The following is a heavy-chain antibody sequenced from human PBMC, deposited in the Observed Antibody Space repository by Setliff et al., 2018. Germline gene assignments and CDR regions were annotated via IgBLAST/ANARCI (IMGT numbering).Heavy chain of an antibody. J-gene: IGHJ6*03. V-gene: IGHV3-30*02. CDR2: IRYDGSNK. CDR3: AKASSSWYRGIYYYYYYMDV. Sequence: GGSLRLSCAASGITFSSYGMHWVRQAPGKGLEWVAFIRYDGSNKYYADSVKGRFTISRDNSKNTLYLQMNSLRAEDTAVYYCAKASSSWYRGIYYYYYYMDVWGKGTTVTVSS. D-gene: IGHD6-13*01. CDR1: GITFSSYG.